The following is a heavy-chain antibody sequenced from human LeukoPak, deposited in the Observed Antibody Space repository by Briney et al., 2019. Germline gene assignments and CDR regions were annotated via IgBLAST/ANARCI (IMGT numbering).Heavy chain of an antibody. V-gene: IGHV1-69*13. Sequence: ASVKVSCKASGGTFSNYAISWVRQAPGQGLEWMGGIIPIFGTANYAQKFQGRVTITADESTSTAYMELSSLRSEDTAVYYCARGRGYSYGNFDYWGQGTLVTVSS. CDR1: GGTFSNYA. D-gene: IGHD5-18*01. J-gene: IGHJ4*02. CDR3: ARGRGYSYGNFDY. CDR2: IIPIFGTA.